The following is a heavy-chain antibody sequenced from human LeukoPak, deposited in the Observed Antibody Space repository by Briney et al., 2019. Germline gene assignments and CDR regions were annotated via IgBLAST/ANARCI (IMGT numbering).Heavy chain of an antibody. V-gene: IGHV3-48*03. D-gene: IGHD1-14*01. Sequence: PGGSLRLSCAASGFTFSSYEMNWVRQAPGKGLEWVSYISSSGSTIYYADSVKGRFTISRDNAKNSLYLQMNSLRAEDTAVYYCARAWDRNPYYYGMDVWGQGTTVTVSS. CDR1: GFTFSSYE. CDR2: ISSSGSTI. CDR3: ARAWDRNPYYYGMDV. J-gene: IGHJ6*02.